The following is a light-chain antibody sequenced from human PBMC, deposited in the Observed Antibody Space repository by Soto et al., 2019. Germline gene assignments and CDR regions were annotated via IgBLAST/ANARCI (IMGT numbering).Light chain of an antibody. CDR2: ENN. CDR1: SSNIGAGYE. Sequence: QSVLTQPPSVSEAPGQRVTISCTGSSSNIGAGYEAHSYQQVPGTAPKLLTYENNNRPSGVPDRLSGSKSGTSASLAITGLQAEDEAEYYCQSYDSSLSGYVFGSGTKLTVL. V-gene: IGLV1-40*01. J-gene: IGLJ1*01. CDR3: QSYDSSLSGYV.